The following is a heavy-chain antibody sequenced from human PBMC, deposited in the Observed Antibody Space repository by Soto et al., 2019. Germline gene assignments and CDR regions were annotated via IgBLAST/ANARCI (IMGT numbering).Heavy chain of an antibody. D-gene: IGHD2-2*01. V-gene: IGHV4-34*01. J-gene: IGHJ3*02. CDR2: INHRRTI. CDR1: GGSFSDNY. CDR3: ARERTYQLSGDDTLDI. Sequence: SETLSLTCRVEGGSFSDNYWNWIRQSPGKGLEWIGEINHRRTINYNPSLKSRVTMSLDTLNNQVSLRLSSVTAADTAKYYCARERTYQLSGDDTLDIWGLGTMVTVSS.